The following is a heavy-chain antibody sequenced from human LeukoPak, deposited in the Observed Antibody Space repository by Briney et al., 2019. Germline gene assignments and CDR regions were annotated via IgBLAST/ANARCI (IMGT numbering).Heavy chain of an antibody. V-gene: IGHV1-2*02. J-gene: IGHJ4*02. CDR1: GYTFSGHY. D-gene: IGHD3-16*01. Sequence: ASVRVSCKASGYTFSGHYLHWVRQAPGKGLEWMGWINSNSGDTNYAQKFQGGVTMTRDTSINTAYMELRSLRSDDTAVYYCARELLEGERPFDYWGQGTLVTVSS. CDR2: INSNSGDT. CDR3: ARELLEGERPFDY.